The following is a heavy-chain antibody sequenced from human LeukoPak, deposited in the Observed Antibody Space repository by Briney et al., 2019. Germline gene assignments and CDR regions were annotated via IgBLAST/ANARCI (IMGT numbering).Heavy chain of an antibody. V-gene: IGHV5-51*01. CDR2: IYPGDSDT. CDR3: ARHSLEHRNQLLIDC. CDR1: GYSFTSYW. J-gene: IGHJ4*02. D-gene: IGHD2-2*01. Sequence: GESLKISCKGPGYSFTSYWIGWVRQMPGKGLEWMGIIYPGDSDTRYSPSFQGQVTISADKSISTAYLQWSSLKASDTAMYYCARHSLEHRNQLLIDCWGQGTLVTVSS.